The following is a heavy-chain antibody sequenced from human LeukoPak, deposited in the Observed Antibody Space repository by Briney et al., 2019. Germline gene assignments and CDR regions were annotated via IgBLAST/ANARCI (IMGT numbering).Heavy chain of an antibody. CDR3: AKGGPRGFSGAGLRQAMDV. CDR2: FIPLFGTV. CDR1: GGTFNNSP. D-gene: IGHD3-10*01. V-gene: IGHV1-69*05. J-gene: IGHJ6*02. Sequence: SVKVSCTASGGTFNNSPVNWIRQAPGHGLEWVGGFIPLFGTVIYAQKFQGRVVLTTDDSTGTADMDLAGLTSGDTAVYYCAKGGPRGFSGAGLRQAMDVWGQGTTVIVSS.